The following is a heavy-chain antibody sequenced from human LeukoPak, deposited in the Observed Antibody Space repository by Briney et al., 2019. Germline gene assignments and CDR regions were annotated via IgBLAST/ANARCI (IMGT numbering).Heavy chain of an antibody. D-gene: IGHD2-2*01. CDR3: ARGLGYCSSTSCHYYYYYGMDV. Sequence: SVKVSCKASGYTFTNYYLHWVRQAPGQGLEWMGGIIPIFGTANYAQKFQGRATITADESTSTAYMELSSLRSEDTAVYYCARGLGYCSSTSCHYYYYYGMDVWGQGTTVTVSS. CDR2: IIPIFGTA. CDR1: GYTFTNYY. V-gene: IGHV1-69*13. J-gene: IGHJ6*02.